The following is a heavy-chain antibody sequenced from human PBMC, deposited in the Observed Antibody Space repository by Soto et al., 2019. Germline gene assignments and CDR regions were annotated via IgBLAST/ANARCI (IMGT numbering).Heavy chain of an antibody. D-gene: IGHD3-22*01. CDR3: ARVGDSSGYYYGNWFDP. CDR2: IYNSGTT. V-gene: IGHV4-39*07. Sequence: PSETLSLTCTVSGDSITSNSYFWAWIRQPPGKGLEWIGSIYNSGTTYYNTSLKSRVTISVDRSKNQFSLKLSSVTAADTVVYYCARVGDSSGYYYGNWFDPWGQGTLVTVSS. J-gene: IGHJ5*02. CDR1: GDSITSNSYF.